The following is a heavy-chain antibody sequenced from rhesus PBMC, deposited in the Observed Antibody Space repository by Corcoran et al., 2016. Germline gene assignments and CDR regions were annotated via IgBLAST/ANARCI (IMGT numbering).Heavy chain of an antibody. CDR1: GSSIRNYY. D-gene: IGHD3-28*01. CDR3: AKYFNHGYFHFDY. V-gene: IGHV4-80*01. Sequence: QVQLQESGPGLVKPSETLSLTCTVPGSSIRNYYWCWIRQPPGQGLEWIGEINGNGERTNYNPSLKSRVTISRDTSKNQFSLKLTSVTAADTAVYYCAKYFNHGYFHFDYWGQGVLVTVSS. CDR2: INGNGERT. J-gene: IGHJ4*01.